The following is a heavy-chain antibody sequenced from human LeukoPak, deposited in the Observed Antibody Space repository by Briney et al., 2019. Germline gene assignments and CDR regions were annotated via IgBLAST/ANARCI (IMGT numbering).Heavy chain of an antibody. V-gene: IGHV4-59*01. CDR2: IYYSGST. J-gene: IGHJ4*02. CDR3: ARVDYYDSSGYYLDY. D-gene: IGHD3-22*01. Sequence: GSGPTLVKPSETLSLTCTVSGGSMNNYYWSWIRQPPGKGLEWIGYIYYSGSTNYNPSLKSRVTISVDTSKNQFSLKLSSVTAADTAVYYCARVDYYDSSGYYLDYWGQGTLVTVSS. CDR1: GGSMNNYY.